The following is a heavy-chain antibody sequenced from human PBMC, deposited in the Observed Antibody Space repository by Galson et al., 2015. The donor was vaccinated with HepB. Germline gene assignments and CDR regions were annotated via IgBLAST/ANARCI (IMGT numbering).Heavy chain of an antibody. D-gene: IGHD6-13*01. CDR1: GGSISSGSYY. J-gene: IGHJ5*02. CDR2: IYTSGST. V-gene: IGHV4-61*02. CDR3: ARAKQLAPFVNNWFDP. Sequence: TLSLTCTVSGGSISSGSYYWSWIRQPAGKGLEWIGRIYTSGSTNYNPSLKSRVTMSVDTSKNQFSLKLSSVTAADTAVYYCARAKQLAPFVNNWFDPWGQGTLVTVSS.